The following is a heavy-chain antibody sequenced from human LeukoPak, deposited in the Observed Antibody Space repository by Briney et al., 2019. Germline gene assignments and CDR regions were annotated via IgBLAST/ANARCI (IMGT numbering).Heavy chain of an antibody. D-gene: IGHD4-11*01. J-gene: IGHJ3*02. CDR3: ARPDDYSNYVAFSRLWGRAFDI. CDR1: GGSISSSSYY. Sequence: PSETLSLTCTDSGGSISSSSYYWGWIRQPPGKGLEWIGSIYYSGSTYYNPSLKSRVTISVDTSKNQFSLKLSSVTAADTAVYYCARPDDYSNYVAFSRLWGRAFDIWGQGTMVTVSS. CDR2: IYYSGST. V-gene: IGHV4-39*01.